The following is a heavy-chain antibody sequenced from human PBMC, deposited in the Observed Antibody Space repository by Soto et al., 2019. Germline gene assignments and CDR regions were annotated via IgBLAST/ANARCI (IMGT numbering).Heavy chain of an antibody. J-gene: IGHJ4*02. V-gene: IGHV3-23*01. CDR3: AKGMFSSSPAAAGSFDY. CDR2: IGGTDGKT. Sequence: EVQLLESGGDLVQPGGSLRLSCAASGFTCSSYAMSWVRQAPGKGLEWVAAIGGTDGKTYYADSVKGRFTISRDNSENTLYLQMSRLRAEDTVVYFCAKGMFSSSPAAAGSFDYWGQGSLVTVSS. D-gene: IGHD3-10*01. CDR1: GFTCSSYA.